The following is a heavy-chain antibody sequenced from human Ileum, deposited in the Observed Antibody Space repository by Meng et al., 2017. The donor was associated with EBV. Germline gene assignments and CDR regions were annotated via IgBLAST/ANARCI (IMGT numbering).Heavy chain of an antibody. V-gene: IGHV1-18*01. Sequence: QVQVVQSGDEGKKPGASVKVSCKASGYTFTDYAISWVRQAPGQGLEWMGWISAYNGKTNFAQTFQGRVTMTIDTSTSTAYMELESLASDDTAVYYCSRTFSSGWETGYFQHWGQGTLVTVSS. CDR2: ISAYNGKT. CDR1: GYTFTDYA. D-gene: IGHD6-19*01. CDR3: SRTFSSGWETGYFQH. J-gene: IGHJ1*01.